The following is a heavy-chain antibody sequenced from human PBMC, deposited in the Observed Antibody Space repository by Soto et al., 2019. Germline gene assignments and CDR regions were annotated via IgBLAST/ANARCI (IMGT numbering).Heavy chain of an antibody. Sequence: GGSLRLSCAASGSTVSSNYMSWVRQAPGKGLEWVSVIYSGGSTYYADSVKGRFTISRDNSKNTLYLQMNSLRAEDTAVYYCASSDVYSYYYYGMDVWGQGTTVTVSS. CDR3: ASSDVYSYYYYGMDV. CDR1: GSTVSSNY. V-gene: IGHV3-53*01. J-gene: IGHJ6*02. CDR2: IYSGGST.